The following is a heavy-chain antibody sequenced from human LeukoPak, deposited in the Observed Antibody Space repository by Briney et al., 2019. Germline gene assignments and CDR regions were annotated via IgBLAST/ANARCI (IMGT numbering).Heavy chain of an antibody. CDR3: ARELAAAGIALGY. D-gene: IGHD6-13*01. CDR2: IIPIFTTA. J-gene: IGHJ4*02. CDR1: GGTFSTYA. V-gene: IGHV1-69*13. Sequence: VASVKVSCKASGGTFSTYAISWVRQAPGQGLEWMGGIIPIFTTANYAQKFQGKVTITADASTGTAYMELSSLRSEDTAVYYCARELAAAGIALGYWGQGTLVTVSS.